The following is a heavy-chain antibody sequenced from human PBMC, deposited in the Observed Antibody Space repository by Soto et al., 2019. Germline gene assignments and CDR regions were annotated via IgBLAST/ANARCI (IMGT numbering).Heavy chain of an antibody. CDR2: IHYSGST. CDR3: AREGGGYSGYDPAGTMYYGMDV. V-gene: IGHV4-61*01. Sequence: QVQLQESGPGLVKPSETLSLTCTVSGGSVSSGSYYWSWIRQPPGKGLEWIGYIHYSGSTNYNPSLKSRVTISVDTSKNQFSLKLSSVTAADTAVYYCAREGGGYSGYDPAGTMYYGMDVWGQGTTVTVSS. CDR1: GGSVSSGSYY. J-gene: IGHJ6*02. D-gene: IGHD5-12*01.